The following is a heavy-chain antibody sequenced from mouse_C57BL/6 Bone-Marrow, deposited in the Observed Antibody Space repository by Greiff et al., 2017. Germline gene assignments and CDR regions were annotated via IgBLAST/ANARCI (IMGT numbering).Heavy chain of an antibody. CDR1: GYTFTSYW. CDR2: IDPCGSYN. CDR3: ARWGYNYDWFAY. Sequence: QVQLQQPGAELVTPGASVKLSCKASGYTFTSYWLNWVKQRPGQGLEWIGEIDPCGSYNNYTQKFKGMATSTVDTYSRTAYMQLSSLTSEDSAVYYCARWGYNYDWFAYWGQGTLVTVSS. J-gene: IGHJ3*01. V-gene: IGHV1-50*01. D-gene: IGHD2-12*01.